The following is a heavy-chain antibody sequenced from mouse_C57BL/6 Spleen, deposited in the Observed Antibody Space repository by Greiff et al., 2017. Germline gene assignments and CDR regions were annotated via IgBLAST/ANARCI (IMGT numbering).Heavy chain of an antibody. D-gene: IGHD2-2*01. CDR2: IYPGGGYT. CDR3: ARGGYDVGFAY. CDR1: GYTFTNYW. V-gene: IGHV1-63*01. J-gene: IGHJ3*01. Sequence: QVQLQQSGAELVRPGTSVKMSCKASGYTFTNYWIGWAKQRPGHGLEWIGDIYPGGGYTNYNEKFKGKATLTADKSSSTAYMQFSSLTSEDSAIYYCARGGYDVGFAYWGQGTLVTVSA.